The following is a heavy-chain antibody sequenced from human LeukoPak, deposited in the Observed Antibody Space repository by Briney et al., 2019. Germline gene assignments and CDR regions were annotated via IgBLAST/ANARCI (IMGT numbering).Heavy chain of an antibody. J-gene: IGHJ4*02. CDR1: GYTFTGYY. Sequence: ASVKVSCKASGYTFTGYYMHWVRQAPGQGLEWMGWINPNSGGTNYAQKFQGWVTMTRDTSISTAYMELSRLRSDDTAVYYCARGSRVVPAATFDYWGQGTLVTVSS. CDR2: INPNSGGT. V-gene: IGHV1-2*04. CDR3: ARGSRVVPAATFDY. D-gene: IGHD2-2*01.